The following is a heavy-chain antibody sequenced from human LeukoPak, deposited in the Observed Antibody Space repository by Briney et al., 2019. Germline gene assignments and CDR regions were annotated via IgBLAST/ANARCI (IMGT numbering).Heavy chain of an antibody. CDR3: ARGPRFWSGYYTPSYYYYYMDV. CDR2: MNPNSGNT. J-gene: IGHJ6*03. Sequence: ASVKDSCNATGYTFTSYDINWLRQAAGQGLDWMGWMNPNSGNTGCAQKFQGRVTITRNTSRSTAYMELSSLRSEDTAVYYCARGPRFWSGYYTPSYYYYYMDVWGKGTTVTVSS. D-gene: IGHD3-3*01. CDR1: GYTFTSYD. V-gene: IGHV1-8*03.